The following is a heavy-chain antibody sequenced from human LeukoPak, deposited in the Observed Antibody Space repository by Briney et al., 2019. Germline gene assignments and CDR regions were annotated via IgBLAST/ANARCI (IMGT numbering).Heavy chain of an antibody. CDR2: IYYSGST. J-gene: IGHJ4*02. D-gene: IGHD2-21*02. Sequence: PSETLSLTCTVSGGYISSSSYYWGWMRQPPGKGLEWIGSIYYSGSTYYNPSLKSRVTISVDTSRHQFSLKLTSVTAADTAVYYCARQAASIVVVTAKGLYHFDYWGQGTRVTVSS. CDR1: GGYISSSSYY. V-gene: IGHV4-39*01. CDR3: ARQAASIVVVTAKGLYHFDY.